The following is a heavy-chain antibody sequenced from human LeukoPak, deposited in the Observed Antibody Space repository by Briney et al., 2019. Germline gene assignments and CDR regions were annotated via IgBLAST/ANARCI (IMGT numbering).Heavy chain of an antibody. Sequence: SGGSLRLSCAASGFTFSSYSMNWVRQAPGKGLEWVSSISSSSRYIYYADSVKGRFTITRDNAKNTLYLQMNSLRAEDTAVYYCARDPPYYDSSGEGPWGQGTLVTVSS. CDR2: ISSSSRYI. CDR3: ARDPPYYDSSGEGP. V-gene: IGHV3-21*01. CDR1: GFTFSSYS. J-gene: IGHJ5*02. D-gene: IGHD3-22*01.